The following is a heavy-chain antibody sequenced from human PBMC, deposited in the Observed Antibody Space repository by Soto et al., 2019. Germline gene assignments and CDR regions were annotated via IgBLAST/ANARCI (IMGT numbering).Heavy chain of an antibody. CDR1: GGSISTDSHY. D-gene: IGHD4-17*01. CDR3: ARRTNYGDYSFDY. Sequence: QLQLQESGPGLVKPSDTLSLTCTVSGGSISTDSHYWGWIRQPPGKGLEWIGSVYYAGSTYKNPSLHSRVTISVDTSKNHFSLKPNSVTAADTAVYYSARRTNYGDYSFDYWGQGTLVTVSS. J-gene: IGHJ4*02. V-gene: IGHV4-39*02. CDR2: VYYAGST.